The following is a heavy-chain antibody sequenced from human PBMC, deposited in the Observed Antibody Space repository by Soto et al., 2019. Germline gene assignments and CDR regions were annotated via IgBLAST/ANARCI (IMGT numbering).Heavy chain of an antibody. V-gene: IGHV1-2*04. D-gene: IGHD2-21*02. CDR1: GYTFTGYY. J-gene: IGHJ4*02. CDR3: ARGAVAAISYYFDY. Sequence: ASVKVSCKASGYTFTGYYMHWVRQAPGQGLEWMGWINPNSGGTNYAQKFQGWVTMTRDTSISTAYMELSRLRSDDTAVYYCARGAVAAISYYFDYWGQGTLVTVSS. CDR2: INPNSGGT.